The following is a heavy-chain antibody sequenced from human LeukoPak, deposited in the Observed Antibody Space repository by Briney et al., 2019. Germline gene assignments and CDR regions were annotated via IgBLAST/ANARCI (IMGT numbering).Heavy chain of an antibody. V-gene: IGHV4-59*12. D-gene: IGHD3-10*01. CDR3: ARLNYYGSGSSTIDY. CDR2: IYYSGST. Sequence: PSETLSLTCTVSGGSISSYYWSWIRQPPGKGLEWIGYIYYSGSTNYNPSLESRVTISVDTSKNQVTLKLTSVTVADTAVYYCARLNYYGSGSSTIDYWGQGTLVTVSS. CDR1: GGSISSYY. J-gene: IGHJ4*02.